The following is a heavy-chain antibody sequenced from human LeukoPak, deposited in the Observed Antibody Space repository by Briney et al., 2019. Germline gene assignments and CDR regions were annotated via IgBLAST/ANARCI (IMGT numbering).Heavy chain of an antibody. CDR1: GFTFSSYI. V-gene: IGHV3-21*01. Sequence: IPGGSLRLSCAASGFTFSSYIMNWVRQAPGKGLEWVSSISSSSSYIDYADSVKGRFTISRDNAKNSLYLQMNSLRAEDTAVYFCARDHGIVVVTASRLDSWGQGTLVTVSS. CDR3: ARDHGIVVVTASRLDS. D-gene: IGHD2-21*02. J-gene: IGHJ4*02. CDR2: ISSSSSYI.